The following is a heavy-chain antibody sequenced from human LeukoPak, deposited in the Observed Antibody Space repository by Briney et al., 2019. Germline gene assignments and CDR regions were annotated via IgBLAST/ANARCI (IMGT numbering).Heavy chain of an antibody. J-gene: IGHJ4*02. Sequence: SETLSLTCTVSGGSISSYYWSWIRQPPGKGLEWIGYIYYSGSTNYNPSLKSRVTISVDTSKNQFSLKLSSVTAADTAVYYCARVAQGINYYDSSGYRDYFDYWAREPWSPSPQ. CDR2: IYYSGST. V-gene: IGHV4-59*01. D-gene: IGHD3-22*01. CDR3: ARVAQGINYYDSSGYRDYFDY. CDR1: GGSISSYY.